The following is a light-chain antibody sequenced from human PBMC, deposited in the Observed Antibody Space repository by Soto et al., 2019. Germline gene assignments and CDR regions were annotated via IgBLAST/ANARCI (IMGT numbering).Light chain of an antibody. CDR1: SGHSSYA. CDR2: LNSDGSH. CDR3: QTWGTGIHVV. J-gene: IGLJ2*01. Sequence: QLVLTQSPSASASLGASVKLTCTLSSGHSSYAIAWHQQQPEKGPRYLMKLNSDGSHSQGDGIPDRFSGSSSGAERYLTISILPSEDEADYYCQTWGTGIHVVFGGGTKLTVL. V-gene: IGLV4-69*01.